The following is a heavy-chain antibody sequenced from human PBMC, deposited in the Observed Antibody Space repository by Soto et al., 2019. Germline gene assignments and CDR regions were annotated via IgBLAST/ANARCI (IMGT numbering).Heavy chain of an antibody. CDR3: ARGGAGRRSGRVGAFDI. D-gene: IGHD6-19*01. V-gene: IGHV3-11*01. CDR2: ISTSGSTI. Sequence: GGSLRLSGAAAGFTFSDYYMSWIRQAPGKGLEWVSYISTSGSTIYYADSVKGRFTISRDNAKNSLYLQMNSLGAEDTAVYFCARGGAGRRSGRVGAFDIWGQGTMVTVSS. J-gene: IGHJ3*02. CDR1: GFTFSDYY.